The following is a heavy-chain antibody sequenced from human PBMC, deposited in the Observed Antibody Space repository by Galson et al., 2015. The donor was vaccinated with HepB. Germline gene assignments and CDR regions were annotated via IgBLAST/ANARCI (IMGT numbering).Heavy chain of an antibody. D-gene: IGHD2-2*01. Sequence: SVKVSCKASGGTFSSYTISWVRQAPGQGLEWMGRITPILGIANYAQKFQGRVTITADKSTSTAYMELSSLRSEDTAVYYCAKDKVVVVPAANLYYYYYYMDVWGKGTTVTVSS. CDR2: ITPILGIA. CDR1: GGTFSSYT. J-gene: IGHJ6*03. CDR3: AKDKVVVVPAANLYYYYYYMDV. V-gene: IGHV1-69*04.